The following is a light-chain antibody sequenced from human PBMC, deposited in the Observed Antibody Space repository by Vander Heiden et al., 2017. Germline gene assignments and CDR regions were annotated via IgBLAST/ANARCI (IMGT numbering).Light chain of an antibody. Sequence: EIVLTQSPGTLSLSPGERATLSCRASQSVRSYYLAWYQQKSGQAPRILIYGASSRATGIPDRFSGSGSGTDFTLTISRLEPEDFAVYYCQQYGSSLSITFGQGTRLEIK. V-gene: IGKV3-20*01. CDR1: QSVRSYY. J-gene: IGKJ5*01. CDR3: QQYGSSLSIT. CDR2: GAS.